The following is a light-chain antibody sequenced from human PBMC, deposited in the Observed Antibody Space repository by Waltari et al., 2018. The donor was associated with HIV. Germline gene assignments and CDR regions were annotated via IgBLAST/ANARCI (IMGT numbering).Light chain of an antibody. V-gene: IGLV2-14*01. CDR3: SSYTTSSTWV. Sequence: QSALTQPASVSGSPGQSITISCTGTSSDVGGYNYVSWYQQHPGKAPKLMIYDVSNRPSGVSYRFPCSKAGNTASLTITGLQAEDEADYYCSSYTTSSTWVFGGGTKLTVL. CDR2: DVS. J-gene: IGLJ3*02. CDR1: SSDVGGYNY.